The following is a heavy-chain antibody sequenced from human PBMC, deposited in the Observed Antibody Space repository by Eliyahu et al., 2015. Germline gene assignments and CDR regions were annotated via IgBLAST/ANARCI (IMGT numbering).Heavy chain of an antibody. CDR3: ARAYIVATTRTEGYYYGMDV. Sequence: QVQLQESGPGLVKPSETLSLTCTVSGGSISSYYWSWIRQPPGKGLEWIGYIYYSGSTNYNPSLKSRVTISVDTSKNQFSLKLSSVTAADTAVYYCARAYIVATTRTEGYYYGMDVWGQGTTVTVSS. V-gene: IGHV4-59*01. D-gene: IGHD5-12*01. CDR2: IYYSGST. J-gene: IGHJ6*02. CDR1: GGSISSYY.